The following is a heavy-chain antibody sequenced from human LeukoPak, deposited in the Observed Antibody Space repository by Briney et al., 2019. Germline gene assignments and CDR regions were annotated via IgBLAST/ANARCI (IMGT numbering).Heavy chain of an antibody. V-gene: IGHV3-48*04. D-gene: IGHD1-26*01. CDR1: GFTFSSYS. Sequence: GGSLRLSCAASGFTFSSYSMNWVRQAPGKGLEWVSYISSSSSTIYYADSVKGRFTISRDNAKNSLYLQMNSLRAEDTAVYYCARGPLGGSYYPGYFADWGQGTLVTVSS. J-gene: IGHJ4*02. CDR2: ISSSSSTI. CDR3: ARGPLGGSYYPGYFAD.